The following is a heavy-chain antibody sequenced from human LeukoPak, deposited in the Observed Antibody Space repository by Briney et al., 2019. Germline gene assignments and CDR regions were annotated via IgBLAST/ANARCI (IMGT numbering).Heavy chain of an antibody. J-gene: IGHJ4*02. Sequence: GGSLRLSCAASGFTFSSYGMHWVRQAPGKGLEWVAVIWYDGSNKYYADSVKGRFTISRDNSKNTLYLQMNSLRAEDTAVYYCAKPRYYYDSSGFFDYWGQGTLVTVSS. CDR3: AKPRYYYDSSGFFDY. V-gene: IGHV3-30*02. CDR1: GFTFSSYG. CDR2: IWYDGSNK. D-gene: IGHD3-22*01.